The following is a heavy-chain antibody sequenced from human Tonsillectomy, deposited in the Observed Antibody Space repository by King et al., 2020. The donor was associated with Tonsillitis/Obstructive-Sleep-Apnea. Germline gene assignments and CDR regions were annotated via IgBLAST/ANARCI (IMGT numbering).Heavy chain of an antibody. Sequence: QLQESGPGLVKPSQTLSLTCTVSGGSISSGGYYWSWIRQHPGKGLEWIGYIYYSGGTYYNPSLKSRVTISVDTSKNQFSLKLSSVTAADTAVYYCARSRWRYSGYPFDPWGQGTLVTVSS. CDR1: GGSISSGGYY. D-gene: IGHD5-12*01. J-gene: IGHJ5*02. V-gene: IGHV4-31*03. CDR2: IYYSGGT. CDR3: ARSRWRYSGYPFDP.